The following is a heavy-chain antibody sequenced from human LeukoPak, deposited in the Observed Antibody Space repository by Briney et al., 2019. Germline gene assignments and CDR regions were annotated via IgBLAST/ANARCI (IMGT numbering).Heavy chain of an antibody. V-gene: IGHV1-8*02. CDR3: ARGSSVRDYYMDV. CDR2: MNPNSGNT. CDR1: GYTFTGYY. Sequence: GASVKVSCKASGYTFTGYYMHWVRQATGQGLEWMGWMNPNSGNTGYAQKFQGRVTMTRNTSISTAYMELSSLRSEDTDVYYCARGSSVRDYYMDVWGKGTKVSISS. D-gene: IGHD6-19*01. J-gene: IGHJ6*03.